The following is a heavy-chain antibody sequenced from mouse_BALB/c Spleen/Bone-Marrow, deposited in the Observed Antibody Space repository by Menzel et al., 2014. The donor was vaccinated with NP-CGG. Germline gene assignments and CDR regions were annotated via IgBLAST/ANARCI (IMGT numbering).Heavy chain of an antibody. CDR3: ATGYYFDY. CDR1: GYTFTSYW. V-gene: IGHV1-7*01. CDR2: INPSTGCT. D-gene: IGHD4-1*01. Sequence: LVESGAELAKPGASVKMSCKASGYTFTSYWMHWVKQRPGQGLEWIGYINPSTGCTEYNQKFKDKATLTADKSSSTAYMQLSSLTSEDSAVYYCATGYYFDYWGQGTTLTVSS. J-gene: IGHJ2*01.